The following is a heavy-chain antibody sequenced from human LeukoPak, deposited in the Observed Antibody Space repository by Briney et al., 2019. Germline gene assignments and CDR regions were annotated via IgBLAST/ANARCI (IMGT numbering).Heavy chain of an antibody. V-gene: IGHV4-59*01. CDR2: INHSGST. J-gene: IGHJ4*02. CDR3: ARWGLPNFDY. CDR1: GGSLSTYF. D-gene: IGHD3-16*01. Sequence: PSETLSLTCTVSGGSLSTYFWSWIRQPPGKGLEWIGYINHSGSTNYNPSLKSRVTISVDTYKNQFSLKLSSVTAADTAVYYCARWGLPNFDYWGRGILVTVSS.